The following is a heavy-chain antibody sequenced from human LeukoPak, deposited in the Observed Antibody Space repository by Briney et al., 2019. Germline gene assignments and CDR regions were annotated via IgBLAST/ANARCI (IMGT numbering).Heavy chain of an antibody. V-gene: IGHV4-39*01. J-gene: IGHJ5*02. CDR3: ARHRSGYCTGTSCSNWFGP. Sequence: SETLSLTCTVSGDSISSSSHYWGWIRQPPGKGLEWIGSIHYSGTIYYNPSLRSRVTISVDTSKNQFSLKFSSVTAIDTAVYYCARHRSGYCTGTSCSNWFGPWGQGTLVTVSS. CDR2: IHYSGTI. CDR1: GDSISSSSHY. D-gene: IGHD2-2*01.